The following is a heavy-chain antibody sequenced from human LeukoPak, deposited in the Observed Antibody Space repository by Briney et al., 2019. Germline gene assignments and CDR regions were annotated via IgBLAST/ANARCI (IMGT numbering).Heavy chain of an antibody. D-gene: IGHD2-2*03. CDR3: ARDFFGYCSSTSCYSSYEYFQH. CDR2: IEQDGSEK. CDR1: GFTFSSYW. V-gene: IGHV3-7*01. Sequence: GGSLRLSCAASGFTFSSYWMSWVRQAPGKGLEWVANIEQDGSEKYYVDSVKGRFTISRDNAKNSLYLQMNSLRAEDTAVYYCARDFFGYCSSTSCYSSYEYFQHWGQGTLVTVSS. J-gene: IGHJ1*01.